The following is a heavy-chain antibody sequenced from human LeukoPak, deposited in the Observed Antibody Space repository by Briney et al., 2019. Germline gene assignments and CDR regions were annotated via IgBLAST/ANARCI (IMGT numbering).Heavy chain of an antibody. J-gene: IGHJ4*02. CDR3: ARAIGTVSDY. Sequence: PGGSLRLSCATSGFSFSNYGMHCVRQAPGKGLEWVAVIWYDGSNKYYGDSVKGRFTISRDNSKNTLYLQMNSLRAEDTAVYYCARAIGTVSDYWGQGTLVTVSS. V-gene: IGHV3-33*01. CDR1: GFSFSNYG. D-gene: IGHD1-14*01. CDR2: IWYDGSNK.